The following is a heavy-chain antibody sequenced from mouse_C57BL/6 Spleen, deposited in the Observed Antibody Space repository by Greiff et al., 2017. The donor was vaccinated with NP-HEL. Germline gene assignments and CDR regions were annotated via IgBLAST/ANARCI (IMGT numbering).Heavy chain of an antibody. D-gene: IGHD2-5*01. Sequence: QVQLQQSGAELVRPGASVTLSCKASGYTFTDYEMHWVKQTPVHGLEWIGAIDPETGGTAYNQKFKGKAILTADKSSSTAYMELRSLTSEDSAVYYCTHYYSNWYFDVWGTGTTVTVSS. J-gene: IGHJ1*03. CDR3: THYYSNWYFDV. V-gene: IGHV1-15*01. CDR2: IDPETGGT. CDR1: GYTFTDYE.